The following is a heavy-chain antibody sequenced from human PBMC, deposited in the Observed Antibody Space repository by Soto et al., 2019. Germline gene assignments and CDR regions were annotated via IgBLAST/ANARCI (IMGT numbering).Heavy chain of an antibody. CDR2: IYYSGST. D-gene: IGHD6-19*01. CDR1: GGSISSSSYY. V-gene: IGHV4-39*01. J-gene: IGHJ4*02. CDR3: ATNDGYSSGWQPLNKFDY. Sequence: SETLSLTCTVSGGSISSSSYYWGWIRQPPGKGLEWIGSIYYSGSTYYNPSLKSRVTISVDTSKNQFSLKLSSVTAADTAVYYCATNDGYSSGWQPLNKFDYWGQGTLVTVSS.